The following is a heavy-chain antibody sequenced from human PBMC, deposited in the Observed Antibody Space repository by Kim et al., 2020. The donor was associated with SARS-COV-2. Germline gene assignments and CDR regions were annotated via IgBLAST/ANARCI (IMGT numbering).Heavy chain of an antibody. V-gene: IGHV1-69*04. CDR2: IIPILGIA. CDR1: GGTFSSYA. J-gene: IGHJ4*02. Sequence: SVKVSCKASGGTFSSYAISWVRQAPGQGLEWMGRIIPILGIANYAQKFQGRVTITADKSTSTAYMELSSLRSEDTAVYYCARVGSSGTTEEWGQGTLVTVSS. D-gene: IGHD6-19*01. CDR3: ARVGSSGTTEE.